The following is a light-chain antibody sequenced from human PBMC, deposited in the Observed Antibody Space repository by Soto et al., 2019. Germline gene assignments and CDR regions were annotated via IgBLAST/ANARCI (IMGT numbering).Light chain of an antibody. Sequence: IVMTQSQASLSVSPGERATLSCRASQSVSSNLSWYQQKPGQAPRLLIYGASTRATGIPARFSGSGSGTEFTLTISSLQSEDFAVYYCQQYNNWPPITFGQGTRLAIK. V-gene: IGKV3-15*01. CDR1: QSVSSN. CDR3: QQYNNWPPIT. CDR2: GAS. J-gene: IGKJ5*01.